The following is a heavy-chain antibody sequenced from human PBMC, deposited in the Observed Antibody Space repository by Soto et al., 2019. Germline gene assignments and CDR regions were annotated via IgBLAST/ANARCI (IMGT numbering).Heavy chain of an antibody. V-gene: IGHV1-69*08. CDR1: GGTFSSST. CDR2: IIPVLDVT. D-gene: IGHD4-17*01. J-gene: IGHJ6*02. CDR3: ARETVTPGDGSYFVIDV. Sequence: QVQLVQSGAEVKKPGSSVKVSCKTSGGTFSSSTFSWVRQAPGQGLEWMGNIIPVLDVTNYAQKFRDRLTIIADKSTSTAYMELSSLRYEDTAVYYCARETVTPGDGSYFVIDVWGQGTTVTVSS.